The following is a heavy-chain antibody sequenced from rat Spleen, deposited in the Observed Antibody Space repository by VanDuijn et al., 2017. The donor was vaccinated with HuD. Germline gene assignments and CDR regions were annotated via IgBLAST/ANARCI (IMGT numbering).Heavy chain of an antibody. J-gene: IGHJ2*01. Sequence: EVQLVESGGGLVQPGRSMKLSCAVSGFTFSNYDMAWVRQAPKKGLEWVAYISYDGGDTYFRDSVKGRFTISRDNAKSTLYLQMDSLRSEDTATYYCTTEANNYDYWGQGVMVTVSS. CDR3: TTEANNYDY. CDR2: ISYDGGDT. D-gene: IGHD1-10*01. CDR1: GFTFSNYD. V-gene: IGHV5-20*01.